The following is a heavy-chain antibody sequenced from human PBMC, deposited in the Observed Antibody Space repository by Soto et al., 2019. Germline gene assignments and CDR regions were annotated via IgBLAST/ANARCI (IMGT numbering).Heavy chain of an antibody. J-gene: IGHJ4*02. CDR3: ANDIIVIPGAKGLDY. D-gene: IGHD2-2*01. Sequence: RASVKVSCKASGYTSTNYGMHWVRQAPGQRLEWMGWINAGSGNTKYSQKFQGRITITRDTSASTVYMELSSLRSEDTAVYYCANDIIVIPGAKGLDYWAQGALVPVSS. CDR1: GYTSTNYG. V-gene: IGHV1-3*01. CDR2: INAGSGNT.